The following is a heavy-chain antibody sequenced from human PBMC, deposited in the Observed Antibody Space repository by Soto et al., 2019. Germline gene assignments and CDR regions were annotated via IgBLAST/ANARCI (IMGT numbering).Heavy chain of an antibody. CDR1: GYTFNNYA. CDR2: YNPVIAYG. D-gene: IGHD3-22*01. Sequence: QVQLLQSGAEVKEHGASVRVSCKASGYTFNNYAVSWVREAPGQGLEWMGWYNPVIAYGQSAKKFQGRVSMTTDTSTNTAYMELKSLRSDDTAVYYCARNSSDFYGWLDPWGQGTLVTVSS. CDR3: ARNSSDFYGWLDP. J-gene: IGHJ5*02. V-gene: IGHV1-18*04.